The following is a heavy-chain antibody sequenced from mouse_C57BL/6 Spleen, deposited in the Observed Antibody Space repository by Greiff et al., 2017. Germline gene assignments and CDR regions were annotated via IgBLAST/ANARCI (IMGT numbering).Heavy chain of an antibody. CDR1: GYTFTSYW. CDR2: IDPSDSET. V-gene: IGHV1-52*01. J-gene: IGHJ4*01. CDR3: ARLGILYAMDY. Sequence: QVQLQQPGAELVRPGSSVKLSCKASGYTFTSYWMHWVKQRPIQGLEWIGNIDPSDSETHYNQKFKDKATLSVDKSYTTAYMQLSSLTSEDSAFYYCARLGILYAMDYWGQGTSVTVSS.